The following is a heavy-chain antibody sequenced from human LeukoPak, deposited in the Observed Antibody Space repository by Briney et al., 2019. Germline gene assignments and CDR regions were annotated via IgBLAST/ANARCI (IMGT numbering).Heavy chain of an antibody. V-gene: IGHV4-39*07. Sequence: SETLSLTCTVSGGSISSSSYYWGWIRQPPGKGLEWIGSIYYSGSTYYNPSLKSRVTISVDTSKNQFSLKLNSVTAADTAVYYCARGGYYGSGNDFRFDPWGQGTLVTASS. J-gene: IGHJ5*02. CDR3: ARGGYYGSGNDFRFDP. CDR1: GGSISSSSYY. D-gene: IGHD3-10*01. CDR2: IYYSGST.